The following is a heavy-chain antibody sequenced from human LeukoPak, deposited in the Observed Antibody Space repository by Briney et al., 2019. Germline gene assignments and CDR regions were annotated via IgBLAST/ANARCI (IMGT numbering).Heavy chain of an antibody. J-gene: IGHJ4*02. Sequence: PSETLSLTCAVYGGSFSGYYWSWIRQPPGKGLEWIGEINHSGSTNYNPSLKSRVTISVDTSKNQFSLKRSSVTAADTAVYYCASMGYFDWSSPFDYWGQGTLVTVSS. D-gene: IGHD3-9*01. CDR2: INHSGST. CDR1: GGSFSGYY. CDR3: ASMGYFDWSSPFDY. V-gene: IGHV4-34*01.